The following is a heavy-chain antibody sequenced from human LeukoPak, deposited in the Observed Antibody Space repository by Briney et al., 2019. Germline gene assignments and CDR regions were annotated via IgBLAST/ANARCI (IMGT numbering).Heavy chain of an antibody. CDR1: GYTFTSYY. CDR3: ARGDSGYDSIDY. Sequence: ASVKVSCKASGYTFTSYYMHWVRQAPGQGLEWMGIINPSGGSTSYAQKFQGRVTLTRDTSTSTVYMELSSLRSDDTAVYYCARGDSGYDSIDYWGQGTLVTVSS. V-gene: IGHV1-46*01. D-gene: IGHD5-12*01. J-gene: IGHJ4*02. CDR2: INPSGGST.